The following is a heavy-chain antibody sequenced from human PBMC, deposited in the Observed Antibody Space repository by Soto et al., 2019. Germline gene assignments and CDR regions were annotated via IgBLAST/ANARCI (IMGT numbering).Heavy chain of an antibody. CDR1: GDSVSSDITS. CDR3: ARGNALDV. CDR2: TYYRSKWFH. J-gene: IGHJ3*01. V-gene: IGHV6-1*01. D-gene: IGHD3-10*01. Sequence: PSQTLSLTGAISGDSVSSDITSWNLIRQSPSRGLEWLGRTYYRSKWFHDYAASVKSRITINPDTSKNQFSLELNSMTPEDTAVYYCARGNALDVWGQGTVVTVSS.